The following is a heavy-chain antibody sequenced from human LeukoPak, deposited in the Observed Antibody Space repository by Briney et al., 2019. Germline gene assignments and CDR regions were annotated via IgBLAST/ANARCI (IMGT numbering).Heavy chain of an antibody. D-gene: IGHD3-9*01. CDR2: ISYDGSNK. CDR3: AKDLLEGYDILTGYIMGQDY. J-gene: IGHJ4*02. CDR1: GFTFSSYG. Sequence: GRSLRLSCAASGFTFSSYGTHWVRQAPGKGLEWVAVISYDGSNKYYADSVKGRFTISRDNSKNTLYLQMNSLRAEDTAVYYCAKDLLEGYDILTGYIMGQDYWGQGTLVTVSS. V-gene: IGHV3-30*18.